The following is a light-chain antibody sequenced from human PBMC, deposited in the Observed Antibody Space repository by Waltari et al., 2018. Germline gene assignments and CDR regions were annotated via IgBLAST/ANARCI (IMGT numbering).Light chain of an antibody. Sequence: DIQLTQSPSFLSASVGDRVTITCRASQGISGFLAWYQQKPGKAPNLLIYTASTLQSGVPSRFSGSESGTEFTLTISSLQPEDFATYYCQQLNSFPITFGQGTRLEIK. J-gene: IGKJ5*01. CDR2: TAS. V-gene: IGKV1-9*01. CDR3: QQLNSFPIT. CDR1: QGISGF.